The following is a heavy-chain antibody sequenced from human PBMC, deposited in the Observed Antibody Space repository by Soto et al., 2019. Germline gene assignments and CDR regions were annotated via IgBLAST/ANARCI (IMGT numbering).Heavy chain of an antibody. CDR2: ISYDGSHK. J-gene: IGHJ4*02. Sequence: QVQLVESGGGVVQPGRSLRLSCVASGFNFSSYAMHWVRQGPGKGLEWVAVISYDGSHKNYADSVKGQFTISRDNSKSTLYLQMNSLRDDDTAMYYCARRASGLDYWGQGTLVTVSS. V-gene: IGHV3-30-3*01. D-gene: IGHD6-25*01. CDR1: GFNFSSYA. CDR3: ARRASGLDY.